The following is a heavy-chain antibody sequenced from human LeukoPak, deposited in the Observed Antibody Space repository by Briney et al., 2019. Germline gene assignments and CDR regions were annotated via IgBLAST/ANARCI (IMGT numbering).Heavy chain of an antibody. J-gene: IGHJ4*02. Sequence: PGGSLRLSCSASGLTFSSYAMHWVRQPPGKGLEYVSGISSNGGSAYYADSVKGRFTISRDNSKNTLYLQMSSLRAEDTAVYCCARDIRWYDSSGYYYEETDYWGQGTLVTVSS. D-gene: IGHD3-22*01. V-gene: IGHV3-64D*06. CDR1: GLTFSSYA. CDR3: ARDIRWYDSSGYYYEETDY. CDR2: ISSNGGSA.